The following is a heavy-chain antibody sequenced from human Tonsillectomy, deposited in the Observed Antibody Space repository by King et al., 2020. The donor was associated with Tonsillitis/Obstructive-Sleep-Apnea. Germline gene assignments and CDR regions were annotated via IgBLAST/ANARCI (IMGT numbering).Heavy chain of an antibody. CDR3: ARVGIAVAGIIRGWFDP. Sequence: QLVQSGAEVKKPGASVKVSCKASGYTFTSYYMHWVRQAPGQGLEWMGIINPSGGSTSYAQKFQGRVTMTRDTSTSTVYMELSSLRSEDTAVYYCARVGIAVAGIIRGWFDPWGQGTLVTVSS. D-gene: IGHD6-19*01. V-gene: IGHV1-46*01. CDR2: INPSGGST. CDR1: GYTFTSYY. J-gene: IGHJ5*02.